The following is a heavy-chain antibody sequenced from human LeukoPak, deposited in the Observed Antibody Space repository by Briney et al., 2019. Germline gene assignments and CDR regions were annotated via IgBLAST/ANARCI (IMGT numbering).Heavy chain of an antibody. D-gene: IGHD3-22*01. CDR3: AAYYFDSSTKGQN. J-gene: IGHJ4*02. CDR1: GGSISSGDYY. Sequence: SQTLSLTCTVSGGSISSGDYYWSWIRQPPGKGLEWIGYIYYSGSTYYNPSLKSRVAISVDTSKNQFSLKLSTVTAADTAVYYCAAYYFDSSTKGQNWGQGTLVTVSS. CDR2: IYYSGST. V-gene: IGHV4-30-4*01.